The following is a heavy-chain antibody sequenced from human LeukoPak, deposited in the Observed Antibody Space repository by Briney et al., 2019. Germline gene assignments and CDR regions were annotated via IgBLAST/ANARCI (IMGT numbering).Heavy chain of an antibody. CDR3: ARDPKDDNYFFDY. Sequence: ASVKVSRKTSGYTFTGYHVHWVRQAPGQGLEWMGWFNAISGTTKYAQRFQGRVTMTRDTSIGTDFMELTSLISDDTAIYYCARDPKDDNYFFDYWGQGTLVTVAS. D-gene: IGHD1-1*01. V-gene: IGHV1-2*02. CDR1: GYTFTGYH. CDR2: FNAISGTT. J-gene: IGHJ4*02.